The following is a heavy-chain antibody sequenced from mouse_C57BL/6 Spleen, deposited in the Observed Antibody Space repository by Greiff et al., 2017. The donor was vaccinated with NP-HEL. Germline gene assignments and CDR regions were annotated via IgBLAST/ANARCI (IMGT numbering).Heavy chain of an antibody. D-gene: IGHD1-1*01. Sequence: QVQLQQPGAELVKPGASVKLSCKASGYTFTSYWMQWVKQRPGQGLEWIGEIDPSDSYTNYNQKFKGKATLTVDTSSSTSYMQLSSLTSEYSAVYYCARPPIYYYGSSHWYFDVWGTGTTVTVSS. V-gene: IGHV1-50*01. CDR1: GYTFTSYW. CDR2: IDPSDSYT. CDR3: ARPPIYYYGSSHWYFDV. J-gene: IGHJ1*03.